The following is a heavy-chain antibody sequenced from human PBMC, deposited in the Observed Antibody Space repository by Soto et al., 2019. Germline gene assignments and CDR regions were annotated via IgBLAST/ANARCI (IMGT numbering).Heavy chain of an antibody. CDR1: GGSISSNIW. Sequence: QVQLQESGPGLVTPSGTLSLTCAVSGGSISSNIWWSWVRQPPGKGLEWIGEMYHSGTTNYNPSRKGRVTKSVNKSKNQFSLNLSSVTAADTAVYYCAKHVEVLGRRGFDYWGQGTLVTVSS. CDR3: AKHVEVLGRRGFDY. J-gene: IGHJ4*02. CDR2: MYHSGTT. D-gene: IGHD2-2*01. V-gene: IGHV4-4*02.